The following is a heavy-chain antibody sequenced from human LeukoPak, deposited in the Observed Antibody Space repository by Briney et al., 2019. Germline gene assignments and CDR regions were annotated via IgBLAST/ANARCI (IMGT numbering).Heavy chain of an antibody. Sequence: SETLSLTCAVYGGSFSGYYWSWIRQPPGKGLEWIGEMNSSGNTNYNPTLKSRVTISVDTSKNQFSLKLSSVTAADTAVYYCARGPAKDRRWDYWGQGTLVTVSS. J-gene: IGHJ4*02. D-gene: IGHD2-15*01. V-gene: IGHV4-34*01. CDR2: MNSSGNT. CDR1: GGSFSGYY. CDR3: ARGPAKDRRWDY.